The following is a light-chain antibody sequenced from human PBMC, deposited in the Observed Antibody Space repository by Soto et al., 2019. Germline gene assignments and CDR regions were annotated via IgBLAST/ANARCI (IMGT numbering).Light chain of an antibody. J-gene: IGKJ2*01. CDR1: QTVSSSH. V-gene: IGKV3-20*01. CDR2: GAT. Sequence: EVVLTQSPGTLSLYPGERATLSCRASQTVSSSHLAWYQQKPGQAPRLLIYGATNRATDIPDRFNGSGSGTDFTLTISRLQPEDFAVYYCQHFGSSPPKYTFCQGTKLEIK. CDR3: QHFGSSPPKYT.